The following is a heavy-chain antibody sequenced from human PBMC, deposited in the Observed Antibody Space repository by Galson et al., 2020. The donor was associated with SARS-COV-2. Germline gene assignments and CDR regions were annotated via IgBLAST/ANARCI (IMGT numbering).Heavy chain of an antibody. CDR3: ARWGQLSAGDSAIDV. V-gene: IGHV4-59*01. CDR2: IHYSGST. D-gene: IGHD3-16*01. J-gene: IGHJ6*02. CDR1: GGSISTYF. Sequence: ASETLSLTCTVSGGSISTYFWSWIRQPPGKGLEWIGYIHYSGSTNYNPSLKSRVAISLDTPKKQFSLKLTSVTAADTAVYYCARWGQLSAGDSAIDVWGQGTTVTVSS.